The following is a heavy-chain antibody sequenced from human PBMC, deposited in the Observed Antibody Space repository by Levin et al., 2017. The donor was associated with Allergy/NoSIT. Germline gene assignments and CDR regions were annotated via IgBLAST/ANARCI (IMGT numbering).Heavy chain of an antibody. D-gene: IGHD6-13*01. V-gene: IGHV4-34*01. J-gene: IGHJ6*02. Sequence: PGGSLRLSCAVYGGSFSGYYWSWIRQPPGKGLEWIGEINHSGSTNYNPSLKSRVTISVDTSKNQFSLQLSSVTAADTAVYYCARVKTIASAGRIYYYYYGWDVWGQGTAVTVSS. CDR3: ARVKTIASAGRIYYYYYGWDV. CDR1: GGSFSGYY. CDR2: INHSGST.